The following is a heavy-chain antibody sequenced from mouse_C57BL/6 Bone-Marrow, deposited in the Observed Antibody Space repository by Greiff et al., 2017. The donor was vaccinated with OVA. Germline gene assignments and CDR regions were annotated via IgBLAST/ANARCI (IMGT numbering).Heavy chain of an antibody. Sequence: QVQLKQSGAELARPGASVKLSCKASGYTFTSYGISWVKQRPGQGLEWIGEIYPRSSNTNYNEKFKGKATLTADKSSSTAYMELRSLTSEDSAVYYCADLLPIRYYDFGCRGPALTVTA. CDR2: IYPRSSNT. J-gene: IGHJ2*01. D-gene: IGHD2-1*01. V-gene: IGHV1-81*01. CDR3: ADLLPIRYYDF. CDR1: GYTFTSYG.